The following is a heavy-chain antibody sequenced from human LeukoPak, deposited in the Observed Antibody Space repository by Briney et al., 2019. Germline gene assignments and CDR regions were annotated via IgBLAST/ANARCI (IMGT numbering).Heavy chain of an antibody. D-gene: IGHD6-6*01. CDR2: ISSSGSTI. CDR1: GFTFSSYD. CDR3: ARGSSTPYYYYGMDV. Sequence: PGGSLRLSCAASGFTFSSYDMNCVRQAPGKGLEWVSYISSSGSTIYYADSVKGRFTISRDNAKNSLYLQMNSLRAEDTAVYYCARGSSTPYYYYGMDVWGQGTTVTVSS. V-gene: IGHV3-48*03. J-gene: IGHJ6*02.